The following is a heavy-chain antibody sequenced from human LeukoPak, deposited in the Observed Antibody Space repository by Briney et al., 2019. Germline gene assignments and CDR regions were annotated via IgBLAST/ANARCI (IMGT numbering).Heavy chain of an antibody. CDR1: GYSFTSYW. CDR3: ARLPNREGPDY. D-gene: IGHD1-14*01. CDR2: IYPGDSDT. Sequence: GESLKISCKGSGYSFTSYWIGWVRQMPGKGLEYMGLIYPGDSDTRYSPSFQGQVTISADKSISTAYLHWSSLKAPDTAMYYCARLPNREGPDYWGQGTLVTVSS. J-gene: IGHJ4*02. V-gene: IGHV5-51*01.